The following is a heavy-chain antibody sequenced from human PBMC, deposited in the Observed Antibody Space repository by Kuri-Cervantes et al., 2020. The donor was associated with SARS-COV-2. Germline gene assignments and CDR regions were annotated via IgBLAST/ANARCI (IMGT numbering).Heavy chain of an antibody. CDR2: ISGSGGST. D-gene: IGHD1-1*01. Sequence: GESLKISCAASGFTFSSYAMSWVRQAPGKGLEWVSAISGSGGSTYYADSVRGRFTISRDNSQNTLYLQMSSLRVEDTAVYYCARDEEAGTSTTFDYWGQGTLVTVSS. CDR1: GFTFSSYA. V-gene: IGHV3-23*01. CDR3: ARDEEAGTSTTFDY. J-gene: IGHJ4*02.